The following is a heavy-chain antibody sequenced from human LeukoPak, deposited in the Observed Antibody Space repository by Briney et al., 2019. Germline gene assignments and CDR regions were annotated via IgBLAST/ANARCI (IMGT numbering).Heavy chain of an antibody. D-gene: IGHD1-14*01. J-gene: IGHJ4*02. CDR3: AKADHVYYFDY. Sequence: GRSLRLSCAASGFTFSSYAMHWVRQAPGKGLEWVAVISYDGSNKYYADSVKGRFTISRDNSKNTLYLQMNSLRAEDTAVYYCAKADHVYYFDYWGQGTLVTVSS. V-gene: IGHV3-30*04. CDR1: GFTFSSYA. CDR2: ISYDGSNK.